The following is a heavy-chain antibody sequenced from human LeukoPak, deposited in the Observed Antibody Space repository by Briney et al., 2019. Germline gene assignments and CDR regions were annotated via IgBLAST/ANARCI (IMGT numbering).Heavy chain of an antibody. V-gene: IGHV1-69*05. CDR2: IIPIFGTP. CDR3: ARERDPYYYDSSGYYRPPYNWFDP. Sequence: ASVKVSCKASGGTFSSYAISWVRQAPGQGLEWMGGIIPIFGTPNYALKFQGRVMITTDESTSTAYMELSSLRSEDTAVYYCARERDPYYYDSSGYYRPPYNWFDPWGQGTLVTVSS. D-gene: IGHD3-22*01. J-gene: IGHJ5*02. CDR1: GGTFSSYA.